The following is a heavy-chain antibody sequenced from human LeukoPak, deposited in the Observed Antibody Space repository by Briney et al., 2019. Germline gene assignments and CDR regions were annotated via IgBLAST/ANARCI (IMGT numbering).Heavy chain of an antibody. D-gene: IGHD1-1*01. J-gene: IGHJ4*02. CDR2: ISYDGSNK. Sequence: GGSLRLSCAASGFTFSSYGMHWVRQAPGKGLEWVAVISYDGSNKYYADSVKGRFTISRDNSKNALYLQMNSLRGEDMAVYYCVKRWTGTTIGQQDYWGQGTLVTVSS. CDR1: GFTFSSYG. CDR3: VKRWTGTTIGQQDY. V-gene: IGHV3-30*18.